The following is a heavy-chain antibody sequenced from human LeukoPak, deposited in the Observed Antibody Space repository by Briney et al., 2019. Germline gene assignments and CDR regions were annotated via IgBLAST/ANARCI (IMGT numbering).Heavy chain of an antibody. Sequence: SETLSLTCAVYGGSFSGYYWSWIRQPPGKGLEWMGEINHSGSTNYNPSLKSRVTISVDTSKNQFSLKLSSVTAADTAVCYCARVVVVPAAPSPAVYYYYGMDVWGQGTTVTVPS. CDR3: ARVVVVPAAPSPAVYYYYGMDV. CDR1: GGSFSGYY. CDR2: INHSGST. D-gene: IGHD2-2*01. V-gene: IGHV4-34*01. J-gene: IGHJ6*02.